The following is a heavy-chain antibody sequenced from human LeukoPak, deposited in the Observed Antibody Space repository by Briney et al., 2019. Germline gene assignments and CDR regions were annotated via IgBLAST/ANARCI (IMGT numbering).Heavy chain of an antibody. D-gene: IGHD3-10*01. Sequence: GGSLRLSCAASGFTFSDYYMTWIRQAPGRGLEWVSYISSGSSTTYYADSVKGRFTISRDNAKNSLYLQLNSLRDEDTAVYYCARGRGLTLSYHYFDYWGQGTLVTVSS. CDR3: ARGRGLTLSYHYFDY. CDR1: GFTFSDYY. J-gene: IGHJ4*02. V-gene: IGHV3-11*04. CDR2: ISSGSSTT.